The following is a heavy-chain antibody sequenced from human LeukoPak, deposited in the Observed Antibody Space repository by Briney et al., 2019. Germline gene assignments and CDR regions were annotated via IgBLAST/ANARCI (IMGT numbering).Heavy chain of an antibody. CDR1: GFTFSSYT. J-gene: IGHJ4*02. D-gene: IGHD3-3*02. CDR2: ISTGSTYI. Sequence: GGSLRLSCLASGFTFSSYTMNWVRQVPGKGLEWVSSISTGSTYIYCRDSVKGRFTISRDDAKNSLYLQMSSLRAGDTAVYFCTRELVSDYWGQGTLVTVSS. CDR3: TRELVSDY. V-gene: IGHV3-21*06.